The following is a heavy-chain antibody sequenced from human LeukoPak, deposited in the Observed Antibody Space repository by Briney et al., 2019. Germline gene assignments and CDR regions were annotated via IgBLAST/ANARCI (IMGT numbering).Heavy chain of an antibody. D-gene: IGHD6-13*01. V-gene: IGHV4-61*02. CDR2: FYTSGSI. Sequence: SETLSLTCTVSGGSISSGSYYWSWIRQPAGKGLEWIGRFYTSGSINCNPSLKSRVTISVDTSKNQFSLEVSSVTASDTAVYYCACAAAGRLFDYWGQGTLVTVSA. J-gene: IGHJ4*02. CDR1: GGSISSGSYY. CDR3: ACAAAGRLFDY.